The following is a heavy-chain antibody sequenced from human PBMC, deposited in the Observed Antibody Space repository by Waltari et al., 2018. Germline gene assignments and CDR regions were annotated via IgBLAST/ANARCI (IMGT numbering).Heavy chain of an antibody. V-gene: IGHV5-10-1*01. Sequence: EVQLVQSGAEVKKPGESLRISCEGSGYDFSTYWITWVRHMPGKGLEWMGMIDPSDSYTNYSPSFRGHVTISVDRSISTAYIQWSGLRASDTAIYYCARTSTRDFYYMDVWGKGTTVTVSS. CDR3: ARTSTRDFYYMDV. D-gene: IGHD1-1*01. CDR1: GYDFSTYW. CDR2: IDPSDSYT. J-gene: IGHJ6*03.